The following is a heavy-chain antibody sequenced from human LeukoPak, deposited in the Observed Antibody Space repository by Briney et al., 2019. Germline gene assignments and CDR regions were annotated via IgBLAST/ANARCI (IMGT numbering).Heavy chain of an antibody. CDR2: IKQDGSEK. CDR1: GFTFSSYG. Sequence: PGGSLRLSCAASGFTFSSYGMHWVRQAPGKGLEWVANIKQDGSEKYYVDSVKGRFTISRDNAKNSLYLQMNSLRAEDTAVYYCARERVAAMDYWGQGTLVTVSS. J-gene: IGHJ4*02. D-gene: IGHD2-15*01. CDR3: ARERVAAMDY. V-gene: IGHV3-7*01.